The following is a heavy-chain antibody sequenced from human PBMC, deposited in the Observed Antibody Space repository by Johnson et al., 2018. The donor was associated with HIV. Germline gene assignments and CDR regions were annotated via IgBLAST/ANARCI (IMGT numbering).Heavy chain of an antibody. D-gene: IGHD3-3*01. Sequence: QLVESGGGLVQPGRSLRLSCAASGFTFDDYAMHWVRQAPGKGLEWVSGISWNSGSKGYADSVKGRFTISRDNAKNSLYLQMNSLRAEDTALYYCAKDIRDFWSGWNDAFDIWGQGTMVTVSS. CDR2: ISWNSGSK. CDR3: AKDIRDFWSGWNDAFDI. CDR1: GFTFDDYA. J-gene: IGHJ3*02. V-gene: IGHV3-9*01.